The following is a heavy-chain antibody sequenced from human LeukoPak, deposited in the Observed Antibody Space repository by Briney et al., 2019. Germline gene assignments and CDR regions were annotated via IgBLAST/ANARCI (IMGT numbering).Heavy chain of an antibody. CDR2: INHSGST. Sequence: TSETLSLTCAVYGGSLSGHYWSWIRQPPGKGLEWIGEINHSGSTNYNPSLKSRVTISVDTSKNQFSLKLSSVTAADTAVYYCARAPYYDFWSSYPTKLRANCSDPWGQGTLVNVSS. CDR3: ARAPYYDFWSSYPTKLRANCSDP. D-gene: IGHD3-3*01. CDR1: GGSLSGHY. J-gene: IGHJ5*02. V-gene: IGHV4-34*01.